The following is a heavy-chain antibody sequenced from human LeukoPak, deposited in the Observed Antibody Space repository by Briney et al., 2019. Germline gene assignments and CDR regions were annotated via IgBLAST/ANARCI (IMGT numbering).Heavy chain of an antibody. Sequence: PGGSLRLSCAASGFTFSSYSMNWVRQAPGKGLEWVSAISGSGGSTYYADSVKGRFTISRDNSKNTLYLQMNSLRAEDTAVYYCAKGVDTAMAPPEGYWGQGTLVTVSS. CDR3: AKGVDTAMAPPEGY. CDR1: GFTFSSYS. J-gene: IGHJ4*02. V-gene: IGHV3-23*01. D-gene: IGHD5-18*01. CDR2: ISGSGGST.